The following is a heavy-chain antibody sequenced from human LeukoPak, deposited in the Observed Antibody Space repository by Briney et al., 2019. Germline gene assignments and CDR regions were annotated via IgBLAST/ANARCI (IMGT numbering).Heavy chain of an antibody. CDR1: GGFITDYY. J-gene: IGHJ4*02. V-gene: IGHV4-4*07. CDR2: IYSTGSI. D-gene: IGHD5-12*01. CDR3: ARGYSGYDPTYFDY. Sequence: SETLSLTCTVSGGFITDYYWTWIRQPAGKGLEWVGRIYSTGSIDYNPSLESRVTLSVDTSKNQFSLKLSSVTAADTAVYYCARGYSGYDPTYFDYWGQGTLVTVSS.